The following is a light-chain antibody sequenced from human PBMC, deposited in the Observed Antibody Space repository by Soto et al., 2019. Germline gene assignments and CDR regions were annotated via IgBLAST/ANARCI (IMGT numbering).Light chain of an antibody. V-gene: IGKV3-20*01. CDR1: QSVTSNY. CDR2: GAS. Sequence: EIVLTQSPGTLTLSPGERATLSCRASQSVTSNYLAWYQHKPGQAPRLLIFGASSRATGIPDKFSGSGSGTDFTLTISRLEPDDFAVYYCQHYNSYSEAFGQGTKVDIK. J-gene: IGKJ1*01. CDR3: QHYNSYSEA.